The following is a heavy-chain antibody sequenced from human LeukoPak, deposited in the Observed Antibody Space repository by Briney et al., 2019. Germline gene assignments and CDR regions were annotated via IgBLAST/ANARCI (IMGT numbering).Heavy chain of an antibody. CDR2: IRYDGTNK. J-gene: IGHJ4*02. Sequence: GGSLRLSCVASKIIFSGYGIHWVRQAPGKGLEWVAFIRYDGTNKYYTDSVKGRFTISRDNSKNTLYLQMNSMRDDDTAVYYCAKVGSGWYGVDYWGQGTLVTVSS. V-gene: IGHV3-30*02. CDR1: KIIFSGYG. CDR3: AKVGSGWYGVDY. D-gene: IGHD6-19*01.